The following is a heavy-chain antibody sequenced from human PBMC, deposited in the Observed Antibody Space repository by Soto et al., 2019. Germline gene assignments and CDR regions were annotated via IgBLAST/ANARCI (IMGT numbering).Heavy chain of an antibody. J-gene: IGHJ4*02. CDR2: ISGGAGSK. CDR3: AKSSGYCSGGRCYVDDY. D-gene: IGHD2-15*01. CDR1: GFTFSNYA. V-gene: IGHV3-23*01. Sequence: GGSLRLSCASSGFTFSNYAMILVRQATGKGLEGVSGISGGAGSKYYADSVKGRFTISSDNSKNTLYLQMNSLRAEDTAVYYCAKSSGYCSGGRCYVDDYWGQGTLVTVSS.